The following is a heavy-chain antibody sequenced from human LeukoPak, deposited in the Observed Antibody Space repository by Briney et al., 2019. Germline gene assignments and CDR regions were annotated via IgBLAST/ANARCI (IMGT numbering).Heavy chain of an antibody. CDR3: ARVWYIMVRGVIIRLFDP. Sequence: AAVKVSCKVSGYALTELSMHWVRHAPGKGLEWMGGFDPEDGETIYAQKFQGRVTMTTDTSTRTAYMELRSLRSDDTAVYYCARVWYIMVRGVIIRLFDPWGQGTLVTVSS. J-gene: IGHJ5*02. CDR1: GYALTELS. V-gene: IGHV1-24*01. CDR2: FDPEDGET. D-gene: IGHD3-10*01.